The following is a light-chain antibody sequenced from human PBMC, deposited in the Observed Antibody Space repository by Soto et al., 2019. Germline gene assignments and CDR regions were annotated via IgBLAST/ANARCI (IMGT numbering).Light chain of an antibody. Sequence: DIQMTQSPSTLSASVGDRVTITCRASQPISSWLAWYQQKPGKAPQLLIYDASGLENGVPSRFXXXXXXXXXXXXXSXLQPDDFATSFCQQYKSNVYTFGQGTKLEIK. CDR1: QPISSW. V-gene: IGKV1-5*01. CDR2: DAS. J-gene: IGKJ2*01. CDR3: QQYKSNVYT.